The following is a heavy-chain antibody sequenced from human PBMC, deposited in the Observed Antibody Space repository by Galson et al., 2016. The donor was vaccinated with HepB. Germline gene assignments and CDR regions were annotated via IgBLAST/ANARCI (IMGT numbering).Heavy chain of an antibody. CDR1: GGSVSSGSYY. Sequence: SETLSLTCTVSGGSVSSGSYYWSWIRQPPGKGLEWIGYIYYSGSTNYNPSLKSRVTISVDTSKTQFSLKLSSVTAADTAVYYCAREWDYGGNVGWYFDLWGRGTLVTVSS. CDR3: AREWDYGGNVGWYFDL. V-gene: IGHV4-61*01. D-gene: IGHD4-23*01. CDR2: IYYSGST. J-gene: IGHJ2*01.